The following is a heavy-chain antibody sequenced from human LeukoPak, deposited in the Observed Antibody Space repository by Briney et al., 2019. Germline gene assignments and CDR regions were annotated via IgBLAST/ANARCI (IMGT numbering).Heavy chain of an antibody. J-gene: IGHJ4*02. CDR2: INWNSGTI. D-gene: IGHD3-10*01. Sequence: GGSLRLSCAASGFNFDNYAMHWVRQGPGKGLEWVSGINWNSGTIVYADSVKGRFTISRDNAKNLLHLQMNSLRPDGTALYYCVRDGREFRTEGPWPDFWGQGTLVTVSS. V-gene: IGHV3-9*01. CDR3: VRDGREFRTEGPWPDF. CDR1: GFNFDNYA.